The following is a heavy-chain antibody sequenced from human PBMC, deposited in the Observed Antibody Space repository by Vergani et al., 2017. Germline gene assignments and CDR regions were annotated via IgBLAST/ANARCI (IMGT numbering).Heavy chain of an antibody. D-gene: IGHD3-10*01. Sequence: QVQLVQSGAEVKKPGSSVKVSCKASGGTFSSYAISWVRQAPGQGLEWMGRIIPIFGTANYAQKFQGRVTITADESTSTAYIELSSLRSEDTAVYYCARSHRPYYYGSGSYRGDWFDPWGQGTLVTVSS. J-gene: IGHJ5*02. CDR2: IIPIFGTA. CDR1: GGTFSSYA. V-gene: IGHV1-69*13. CDR3: ARSHRPYYYGSGSYRGDWFDP.